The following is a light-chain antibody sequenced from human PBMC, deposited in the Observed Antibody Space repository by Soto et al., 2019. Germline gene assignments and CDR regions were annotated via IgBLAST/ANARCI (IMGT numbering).Light chain of an antibody. J-gene: IGLJ2*01. CDR1: SSDVGGYNY. V-gene: IGLV2-14*01. CDR3: NSYSSSSTLVV. Sequence: QSVLTQPASVSGSPGQSITISCTGTSSDVGGYNYVSWYQQHPGKAPKLMIYEVGNRPSGVSNRFSGSKSGNTASLTISGLQAEDEADYYCNSYSSSSTLVVFGGGTKLTVL. CDR2: EVG.